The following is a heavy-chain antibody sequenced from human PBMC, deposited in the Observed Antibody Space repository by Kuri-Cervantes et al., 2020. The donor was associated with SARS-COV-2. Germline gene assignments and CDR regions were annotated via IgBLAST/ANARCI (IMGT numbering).Heavy chain of an antibody. CDR1: GFTFSSYA. J-gene: IGHJ6*02. CDR3: AKALPGVTIFGVVIMSEGENYYYGMDV. V-gene: IGHV3-23*01. Sequence: GGSLRLSCAASGFTFSSYAMSWVRQAPGKGLEWVSAISGSGGSTHYADSVKGRFTISRDNSKNTLYLQMNSLRAEDTAVYYCAKALPGVTIFGVVIMSEGENYYYGMDVWGQGTTVTVSS. D-gene: IGHD3-3*01. CDR2: ISGSGGST.